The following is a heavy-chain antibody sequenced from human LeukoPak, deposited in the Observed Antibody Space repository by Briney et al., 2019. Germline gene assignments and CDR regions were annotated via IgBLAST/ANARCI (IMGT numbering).Heavy chain of an antibody. CDR1: DGSISSSSYY. CDR3: ARAPYDYVWGSYRYPSPYFDY. V-gene: IGHV4-39*07. Sequence: SETLSLTCTVSDGSISSSSYYWGWIRQPPGKGLEWIGNIYYSGSTYYNPSLKSRVTISVDTSKNQFSLKLSSVTAADTAVYYCARAPYDYVWGSYRYPSPYFDYWGQGTLVTVSS. J-gene: IGHJ4*02. CDR2: IYYSGST. D-gene: IGHD3-16*02.